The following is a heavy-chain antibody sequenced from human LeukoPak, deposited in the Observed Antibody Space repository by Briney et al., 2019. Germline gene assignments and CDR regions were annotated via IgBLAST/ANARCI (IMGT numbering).Heavy chain of an antibody. Sequence: SETLSLTCSVSGGPVISHYWSWIRQPPGKGLEWIGYISNSGSTDYNPSLRSRVTVSIDTYKGQFYLELSSVTAADSAIYYCVRDALEGSYFYYYLDVWGRGTTVTVSS. CDR2: ISNSGST. D-gene: IGHD1-1*01. CDR1: GGPVISHY. J-gene: IGHJ6*03. V-gene: IGHV4-59*02. CDR3: VRDALEGSYFYYYLDV.